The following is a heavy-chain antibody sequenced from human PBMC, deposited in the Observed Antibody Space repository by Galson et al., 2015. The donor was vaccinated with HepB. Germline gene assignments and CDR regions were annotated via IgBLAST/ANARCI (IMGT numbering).Heavy chain of an antibody. Sequence: QSGAEVKKPGASVKVSCKASGYTFTSYGISWVRQAPGQGLEWMGWISAYNGNTNYAQKLQGRVTMTTDTSTSTAYMELRSLRSDDTAVHYCARPHRPYCSSTSCYDDAFDIWGQGTMVTVSS. CDR3: ARPHRPYCSSTSCYDDAFDI. J-gene: IGHJ3*02. V-gene: IGHV1-18*01. CDR1: GYTFTSYG. D-gene: IGHD2-2*01. CDR2: ISAYNGNT.